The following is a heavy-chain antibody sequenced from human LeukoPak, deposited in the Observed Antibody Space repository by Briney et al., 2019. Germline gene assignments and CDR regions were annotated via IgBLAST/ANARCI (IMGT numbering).Heavy chain of an antibody. Sequence: GGSLRLSCAASGFTFSSYWMSWVRQAPGKGLEWVANIKQDGSEKYCMDSVKGRFTVSRDNAKNSLYLQMNSLRAEDTALYYCAKGAQDTAMYYYGMDVWGQGTTVTVSS. V-gene: IGHV3-7*03. CDR1: GFTFSSYW. J-gene: IGHJ6*02. CDR3: AKGAQDTAMYYYGMDV. D-gene: IGHD5-18*01. CDR2: IKQDGSEK.